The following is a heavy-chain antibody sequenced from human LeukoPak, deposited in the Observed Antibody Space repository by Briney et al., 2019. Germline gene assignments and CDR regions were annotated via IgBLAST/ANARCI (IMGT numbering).Heavy chain of an antibody. CDR3: ARDACYDSSGYYPNY. Sequence: GGSLRLSCAASGFTFSDYYMSWIRQAPGKGLEWVSYISSSGSTIYYADSVKGRFTISRDNAKNSLYLQMNSLRAEDTAVYYCARDACYDSSGYYPNYWGQGTLVTVSS. J-gene: IGHJ4*02. CDR1: GFTFSDYY. V-gene: IGHV3-11*04. D-gene: IGHD3-22*01. CDR2: ISSSGSTI.